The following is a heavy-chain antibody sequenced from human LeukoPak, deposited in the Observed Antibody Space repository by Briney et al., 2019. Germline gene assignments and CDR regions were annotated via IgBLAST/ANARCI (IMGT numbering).Heavy chain of an antibody. CDR3: ARSTNCSSTSCYADHYYYCYMDV. CDR2: IYTSGCT. CDR1: GGSISSYY. Sequence: ETLSLTCTVSGGSISSYYWSWIRQPAGKGLEWIGRIYTSGCTNYNPSLKSRVTMSVDTSKNQFSLELSSVTAADAAVYYCARSTNCSSTSCYADHYYYCYMDVWGKGTTVTVSS. D-gene: IGHD2-2*01. V-gene: IGHV4-4*07. J-gene: IGHJ6*03.